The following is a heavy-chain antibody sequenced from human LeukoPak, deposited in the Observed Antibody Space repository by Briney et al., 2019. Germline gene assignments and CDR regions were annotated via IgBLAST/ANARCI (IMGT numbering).Heavy chain of an antibody. CDR1: GYTFINYY. J-gene: IGHJ4*02. V-gene: IGHV1-2*07. CDR3: ARYGDSGSKFDS. Sequence: ASVKVSCKASGYTFINYYIHWVRQAPGQGLEWMGWISPNSGGTKYAHKFDGRVTMTRDTSISTAYMDLSRLTSDDTAVYYCARYGDSGSKFDSWGQGTLVTVSS. D-gene: IGHD4-17*01. CDR2: ISPNSGGT.